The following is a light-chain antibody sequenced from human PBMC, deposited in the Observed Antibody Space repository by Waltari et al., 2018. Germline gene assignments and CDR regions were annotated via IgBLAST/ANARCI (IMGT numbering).Light chain of an antibody. CDR3: AAWDDSLSGRV. J-gene: IGLJ3*02. CDR1: RSNIGSNY. V-gene: IGLV1-47*01. Sequence: QSVLTQPPSASGTPGQRVTISCSGSRSNIGSNYVYWYQQVPGPAPKLLIYRNNQRPSGVPDRFSGSKSGTSASLAISGLLSEDEVDYYCAAWDDSLSGRVFGGGTKVTVL. CDR2: RNN.